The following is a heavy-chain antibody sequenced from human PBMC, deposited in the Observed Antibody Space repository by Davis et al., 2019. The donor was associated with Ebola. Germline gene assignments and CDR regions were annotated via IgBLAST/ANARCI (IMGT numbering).Heavy chain of an antibody. J-gene: IGHJ4*02. D-gene: IGHD2-2*01. CDR1: GFTFSDHT. V-gene: IGHV3-72*01. CDR2: TRYKAASHST. CDR3: ARDSRNYFFDY. Sequence: GESLKISCAASGFTFSDHTMDWFRQPPGAGLEWVARTRYKAASHSTEYAPSVKGRFTIPRDDSQNSLYLQMNSLRTEDTAIYFCARDSRNYFFDYWGQGTLVTVSS.